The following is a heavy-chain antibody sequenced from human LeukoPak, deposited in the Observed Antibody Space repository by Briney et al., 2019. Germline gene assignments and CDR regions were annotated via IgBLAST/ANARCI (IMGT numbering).Heavy chain of an antibody. J-gene: IGHJ6*03. V-gene: IGHV3-21*01. Sequence: NPGGSLRLSCAASGFTLSSYSMNWVRQAPGKGLEWVSSISSSSDYIYYADSVKGRFTISRDNARDSLYLQMNSLRAEDTAVYYCAKDRRDYMDVWGKGTTVTISS. CDR1: GFTLSSYS. CDR2: ISSSSDYI. CDR3: AKDRRDYMDV.